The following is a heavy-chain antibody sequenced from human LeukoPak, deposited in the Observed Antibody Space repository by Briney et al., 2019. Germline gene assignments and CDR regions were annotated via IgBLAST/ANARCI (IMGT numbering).Heavy chain of an antibody. Sequence: PSETLSLTCAVYGGSFSGYYWSWIRQPTGKGLEWIGEINHSGSTNYNPSLKSRVTISVDTSKNQFSLKLSSVTAADTAVYYCARGAGYGGNSGFFYYYYYMDVWGKGTTVTVSS. CDR2: INHSGST. V-gene: IGHV4-34*01. CDR1: GGSFSGYY. J-gene: IGHJ6*03. CDR3: ARGAGYGGNSGFFYYYYYMDV. D-gene: IGHD4-23*01.